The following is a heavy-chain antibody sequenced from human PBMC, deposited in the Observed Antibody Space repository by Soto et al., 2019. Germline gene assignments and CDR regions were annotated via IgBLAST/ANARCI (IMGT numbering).Heavy chain of an antibody. J-gene: IGHJ4*02. D-gene: IGHD3-10*01. CDR3: ARSRSGAVADSFDF. Sequence: GGSLRLSCAASGFIFSRYAIYWVRQAPGKGLEWLAVISKDGSHKYYLDSVKGRFTISRDNSKNTVHLEMNSLRDEDTALYYCARSRSGAVADSFDFWGPGTLVTVSS. CDR1: GFIFSRYA. V-gene: IGHV3-30*04. CDR2: ISKDGSHK.